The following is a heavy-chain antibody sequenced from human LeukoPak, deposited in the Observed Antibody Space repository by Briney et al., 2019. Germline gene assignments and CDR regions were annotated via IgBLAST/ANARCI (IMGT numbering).Heavy chain of an antibody. Sequence: SETLSLTCTVSGGSISSSSYYWGWIRQPPGKGLEWIGYIYYSGSTYYNPSLKSRVTISVDTSKNQFSLKLSSVTAADTAVYYCASDPLDQGYCSGGSCRQGYWGQGTLVTVSS. CDR3: ASDPLDQGYCSGGSCRQGY. CDR2: IYYSGST. V-gene: IGHV4-31*03. J-gene: IGHJ4*02. D-gene: IGHD2-15*01. CDR1: GGSISSSSYY.